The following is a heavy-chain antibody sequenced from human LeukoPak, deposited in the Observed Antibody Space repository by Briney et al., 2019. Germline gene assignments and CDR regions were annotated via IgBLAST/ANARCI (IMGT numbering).Heavy chain of an antibody. V-gene: IGHV3-30*04. Sequence: PGGSLRLSCAASGFTFSSYAMHWVRQAPGKGLEWVAVISYDGSNKYYADSARGRFTVSRDNSKNTLYLQMNSLRAEDTAVYYCAKDSRESSGHFPYYYYYHYGLDVWGQGTTVTVSS. J-gene: IGHJ6*02. D-gene: IGHD3-22*01. CDR2: ISYDGSNK. CDR1: GFTFSSYA. CDR3: AKDSRESSGHFPYYYYYHYGLDV.